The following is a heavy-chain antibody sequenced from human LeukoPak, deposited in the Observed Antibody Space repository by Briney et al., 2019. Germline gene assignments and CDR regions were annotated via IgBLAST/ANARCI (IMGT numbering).Heavy chain of an antibody. D-gene: IGHD3-22*01. CDR3: ARDSLTMIVGRQKRGLDY. Sequence: GGSLRLSCAASGFTFSSFWMSWVRQAPGKGLEWVANMKQDGSEKYYVDSVKGRFTISRDNAKNSLYLQMNSLRAEDTAVYYCARDSLTMIVGRQKRGLDYWGQGTLVTVSS. CDR2: MKQDGSEK. J-gene: IGHJ4*02. CDR1: GFTFSSFW. V-gene: IGHV3-7*01.